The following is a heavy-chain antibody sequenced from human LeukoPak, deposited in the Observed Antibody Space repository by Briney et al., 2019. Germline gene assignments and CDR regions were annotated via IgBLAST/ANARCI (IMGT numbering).Heavy chain of an antibody. CDR3: ARDEYYYDSSGYKGYFQH. CDR1: GFTFSDYA. J-gene: IGHJ1*01. Sequence: GGSLRLSCAASGFTFSDYALDWVRQAPGKGLEWVSYISSSSSTIYYADSVKGRFTISRDNAKNSLYLQMNSLRAEDTAVYYCARDEYYYDSSGYKGYFQHWGQGTLVTVSS. D-gene: IGHD3-22*01. V-gene: IGHV3-48*04. CDR2: ISSSSSTI.